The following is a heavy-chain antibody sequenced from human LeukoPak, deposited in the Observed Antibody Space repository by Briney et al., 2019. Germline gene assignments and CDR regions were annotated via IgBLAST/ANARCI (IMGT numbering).Heavy chain of an antibody. J-gene: IGHJ4*02. Sequence: ASVKVSCKASGYTFTSYGISWVRQAPGQGLEWMGWISAYNGNTNYAQKLQGRVTMTTDTSTSTAYMELRSLRSDDTAVYYCARVRSYGSGSHSYYFDYWGQGTLVTVSS. CDR2: ISAYNGNT. CDR3: ARVRSYGSGSHSYYFDY. V-gene: IGHV1-18*01. CDR1: GYTFTSYG. D-gene: IGHD3-10*01.